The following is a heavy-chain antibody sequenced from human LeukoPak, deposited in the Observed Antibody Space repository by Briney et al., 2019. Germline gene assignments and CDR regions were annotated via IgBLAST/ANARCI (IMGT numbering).Heavy chain of an antibody. D-gene: IGHD3-3*01. J-gene: IGHJ6*02. Sequence: GGSLRLSCAASGFTFSSYAMHWVRQAPGKGLEWVAVISYDGSNKYYADSVKGRFTISRDNSKNTLYLQMNSLRAEDTAVYYCARGGRTIFGVVIFYYYHGMDVWGQGTTVTVSS. V-gene: IGHV3-30-3*01. CDR2: ISYDGSNK. CDR3: ARGGRTIFGVVIFYYYHGMDV. CDR1: GFTFSSYA.